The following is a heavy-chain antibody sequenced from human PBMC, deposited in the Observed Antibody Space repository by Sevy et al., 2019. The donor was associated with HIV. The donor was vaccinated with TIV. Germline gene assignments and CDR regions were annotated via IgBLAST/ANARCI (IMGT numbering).Heavy chain of an antibody. D-gene: IGHD4-17*01. J-gene: IGHJ4*02. CDR1: GFPFSSYE. V-gene: IGHV3-48*03. CDR2: ITNSGSTK. Sequence: GGSLRLSCTASGFPFSSYEMNWVRQAPGKGLEWVSYITNSGSTKYYSDSVKGRFTISRDNAKNSLYLQMNNLRAEDTAVYYCAXDLPPSATTVAHFDYWGRGTLVTVSS. CDR3: AXDLPPSATTVAHFDY.